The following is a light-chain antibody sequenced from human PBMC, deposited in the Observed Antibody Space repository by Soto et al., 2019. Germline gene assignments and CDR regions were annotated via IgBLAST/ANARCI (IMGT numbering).Light chain of an antibody. Sequence: EIVLTQSPGILSLSPGERATLSCRASQSLSGGYLAWFQRKPGQTPRLLIYSASNRATGIPDRFSGSGSGTDFTLTISRLEPEDFVVYYCQQNGSLPITFGQGTRLEIK. V-gene: IGKV3-20*01. CDR1: QSLSGGY. CDR3: QQNGSLPIT. J-gene: IGKJ5*01. CDR2: SAS.